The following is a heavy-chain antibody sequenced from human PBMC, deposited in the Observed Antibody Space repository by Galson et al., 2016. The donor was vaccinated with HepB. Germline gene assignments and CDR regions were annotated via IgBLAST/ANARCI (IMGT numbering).Heavy chain of an antibody. CDR1: GFTFSSYT. V-gene: IGHV3-48*02. CDR3: ARSPPRQRYFDC. Sequence: SLRLSCAASGFTFSSYTMTWVRQAPGKGLECISYIISSSSTMYYADSVKGRFTISRDNAKNSLYLQMNSLRDEDTAVYYCARSPPRQRYFDCWGQGTLVTVSS. D-gene: IGHD6-25*01. J-gene: IGHJ4*02. CDR2: IISSSSTM.